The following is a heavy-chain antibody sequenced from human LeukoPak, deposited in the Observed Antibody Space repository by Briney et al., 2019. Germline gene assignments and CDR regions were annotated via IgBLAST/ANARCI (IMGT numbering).Heavy chain of an antibody. V-gene: IGHV4-61*01. CDR2: IYYSGST. CDR1: GVSVSSGSYY. Sequence: SETLSLTCTVSGVSVSSGSYYWSWIRQPPGKGLEWIGYIYYSGSTNYNPSLKSRVTISVDTSKNQFSLKLSSVTAADTAVYYCARRELFNGAFDIWGQGTMVTVSS. CDR3: ARRELFNGAFDI. D-gene: IGHD1-26*01. J-gene: IGHJ3*02.